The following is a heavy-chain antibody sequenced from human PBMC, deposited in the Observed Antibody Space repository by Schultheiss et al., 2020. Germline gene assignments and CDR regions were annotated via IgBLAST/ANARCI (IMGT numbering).Heavy chain of an antibody. CDR2: IYSCGDR. J-gene: IGHJ5*02. V-gene: IGHV3-53*01. Sequence: GGSLRLSCAASGFTFSDYYMSWIRQAPGKGLEWVSVIYSCGDRNYADSVKGRFTVSRDDSKNTLHLQMDSLRVEDTAVYYCARDEMTTVTTNWFDPWGQGTLVTVSS. CDR1: GFTFSDYY. D-gene: IGHD4-17*01. CDR3: ARDEMTTVTTNWFDP.